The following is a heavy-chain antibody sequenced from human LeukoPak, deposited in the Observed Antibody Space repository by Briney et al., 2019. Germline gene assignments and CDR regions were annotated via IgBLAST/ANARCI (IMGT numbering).Heavy chain of an antibody. CDR2: SSYSGSS. D-gene: IGHD6-13*01. Sequence: SETLSLTCSVSGXSIGTNYGSWIRQVPGKGLEWIGYSSYSGSSNYNPSLKSRVTISVDTSKTQFSLYLNSVTAADTAVYYCARSDTHHIHSSSWHFDYWGQGTLVTVSS. CDR3: ARSDTHHIHSSSWHFDY. J-gene: IGHJ4*02. V-gene: IGHV4-59*01. CDR1: GXSIGTNY.